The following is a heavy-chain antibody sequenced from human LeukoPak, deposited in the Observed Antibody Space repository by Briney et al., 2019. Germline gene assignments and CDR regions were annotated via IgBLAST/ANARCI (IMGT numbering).Heavy chain of an antibody. CDR3: TKGTGGSESYFDY. D-gene: IGHD2-15*01. CDR2: IITTGTDT. Sequence: PGWSLRLSSAASGFPFSNSAMRGVRRAPGIGLEWVSSIITTGTDTYYADSVKGLFTIPRDNSKNTLYLQMNSLRAEDTAIYYCTKGTGGSESYFDYWGQGALVTVSS. CDR1: GFPFSNSA. J-gene: IGHJ4*02. V-gene: IGHV3-23*01.